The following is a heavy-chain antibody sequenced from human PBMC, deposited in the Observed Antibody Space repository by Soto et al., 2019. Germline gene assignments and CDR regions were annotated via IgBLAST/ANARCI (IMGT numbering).Heavy chain of an antibody. J-gene: IGHJ6*02. D-gene: IGHD2-15*01. Sequence: PGGSLRLSCSFSGFTSGDYGLTWVRQAPGKGLEWVGFTTSPAYGRTTEYAASVKGRFLISRDNSKSILYLQMNRLRPEDTAVYKCAKDLRTTISDYGMDVWGQGTTVTVSS. CDR3: AKDLRTTISDYGMDV. CDR2: TTSPAYGRTT. V-gene: IGHV3-49*04. CDR1: GFTSGDYG.